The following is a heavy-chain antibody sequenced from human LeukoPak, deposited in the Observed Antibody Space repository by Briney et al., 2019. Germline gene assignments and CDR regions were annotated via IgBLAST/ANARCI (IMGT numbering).Heavy chain of an antibody. D-gene: IGHD6-13*01. J-gene: IGHJ4*02. CDR2: IYHSGST. CDR3: ARDIAAAGTVLVGYFDY. V-gene: IGHV4-38-2*02. CDR1: GYSISSGYY. Sequence: SETLSLTCTVSGYSISSGYYWGWIRQPPGKGLEWIGSIYHSGSTYYNPSLKSRVTISVDTSKNQFSLKLSSVTAADTAVYYCARDIAAAGTVLVGYFDYWGQGTLVTVSS.